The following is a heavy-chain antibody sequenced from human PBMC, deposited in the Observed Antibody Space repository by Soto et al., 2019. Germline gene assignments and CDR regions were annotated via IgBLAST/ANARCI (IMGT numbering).Heavy chain of an antibody. Sequence: PSETLSLTCVVAGGSFSTYYYNWIRQPPGKWQEWSGEINHSGSTNYNPDLKSRVTISVDTSKNTFSLKLSSVTAADTAVYYCARGHWSIAARRTDYYYGMDVLGQGTTVTVSS. CDR2: INHSGST. CDR3: ARGHWSIAARRTDYYYGMDV. J-gene: IGHJ6*02. CDR1: GGSFSTYY. V-gene: IGHV4-34*01. D-gene: IGHD6-6*01.